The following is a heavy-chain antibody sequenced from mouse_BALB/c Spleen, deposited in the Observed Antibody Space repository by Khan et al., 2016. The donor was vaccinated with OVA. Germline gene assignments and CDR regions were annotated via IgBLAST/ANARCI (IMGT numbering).Heavy chain of an antibody. CDR2: INTETGEP. CDR1: GYTFTDYS. J-gene: IGHJ1*01. Sequence: QIQLVQSGPELKRPGETVKISCMASGYTFTDYSMHWVKQAPGKGLKWMGWINTETGEPTYADDFKGRFAFSLETSASTAYLQINNLKNEDTATYCWAGRKHWYFDGWGAGTTVTVSS. CDR3: AGRKHWYFDG. V-gene: IGHV9-2-1*01.